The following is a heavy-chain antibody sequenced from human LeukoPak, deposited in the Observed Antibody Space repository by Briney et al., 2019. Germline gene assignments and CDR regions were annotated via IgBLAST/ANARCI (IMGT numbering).Heavy chain of an antibody. V-gene: IGHV1-69*04. CDR3: ARDSGYCSGGSCYPNWFDP. J-gene: IGHJ5*02. CDR2: IIPILGIA. D-gene: IGHD2-15*01. CDR1: GGTFSSYA. Sequence: SVKLSCKASGGTFSSYAISWVRQAPGQGLEWMGRIIPILGIANYAQKFQGRVTITADKSTSTAYMELSSLRSEDTAVYYCARDSGYCSGGSCYPNWFDPWGQGTLVTVSS.